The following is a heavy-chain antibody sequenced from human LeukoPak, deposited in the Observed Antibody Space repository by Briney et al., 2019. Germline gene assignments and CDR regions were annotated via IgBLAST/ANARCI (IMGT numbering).Heavy chain of an antibody. V-gene: IGHV1-18*01. CDR1: GYTFTNYG. CDR2: ISAYNGNT. CDR3: ARDRRIAVAGTSDY. D-gene: IGHD6-19*01. Sequence: GASVKVSCKASGYTFTNYGINWVRQAPGQGLEWMGWISAYNGNTNYAQKLQGRVTMTTDTSTSTAYMELRSLRSDDTAVYYCARDRRIAVAGTSDYWGQGTLVTVSS. J-gene: IGHJ4*02.